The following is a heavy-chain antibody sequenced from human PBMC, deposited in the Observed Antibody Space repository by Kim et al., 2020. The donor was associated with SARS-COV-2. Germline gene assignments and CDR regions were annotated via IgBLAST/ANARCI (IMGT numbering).Heavy chain of an antibody. CDR3: AKDVPPDTIMAIFDYWGQAMAIFDY. CDR1: GFTFSRYA. D-gene: IGHD3-9*01. J-gene: IGHJ4*02. V-gene: IGHV3-23*01. CDR2: INESGVNT. Sequence: GGSLRLFCAASGFTFSRYAMSWVRQAPGKGLEWVSTINESGVNTHYADSVKGRFTISRDNSKNTLYLQMNGLRAEDTGVYYCAKDVPPDTIMAIFDYWGQAMAIFDYWGQGTLVTVSS.